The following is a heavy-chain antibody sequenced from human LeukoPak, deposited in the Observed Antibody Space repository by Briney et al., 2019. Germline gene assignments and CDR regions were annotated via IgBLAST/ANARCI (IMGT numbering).Heavy chain of an antibody. CDR1: GGSLSSSSYY. J-gene: IGHJ5*02. Sequence: PSETLSLTCTVSGGSLSSSSYYWGWIRQPPGKGLEWIGSIYYSGSTYYDPSLKSRVTISVDTSKNQFSLKLTSVTAADTAVYYCARLSLIFGWFDPWGQGTLVTVSS. V-gene: IGHV4-39*01. D-gene: IGHD3-10*01. CDR2: IYYSGST. CDR3: ARLSLIFGWFDP.